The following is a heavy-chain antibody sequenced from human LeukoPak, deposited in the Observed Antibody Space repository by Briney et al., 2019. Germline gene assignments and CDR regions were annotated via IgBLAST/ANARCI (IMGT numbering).Heavy chain of an antibody. J-gene: IGHJ4*02. V-gene: IGHV1-69*04. CDR2: IIPILGIA. CDR3: ARTYSSGWYHY. CDR1: GGTFSSYA. D-gene: IGHD6-19*01. Sequence: SVKVSCKASGGTFSSYAISWVRQAPGQGLEWMGRIIPILGIANYAQKFQGRVTITADKSTSTAYMELSSLRSEDTAVYYCARTYSSGWYHYWGQGTLVTVSS.